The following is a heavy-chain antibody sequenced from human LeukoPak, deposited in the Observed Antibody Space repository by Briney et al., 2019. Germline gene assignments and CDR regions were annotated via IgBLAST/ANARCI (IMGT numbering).Heavy chain of an antibody. J-gene: IGHJ4*02. CDR3: ARTGKDSSGYYTDY. CDR1: GFTFSRYS. Sequence: GGSLRLSGVASGFTFSRYSMNWVRQAPGKGLEWVSSISTSSTYIYYADSVRGRSTISRDNAKNSLYLQMNSLRAEDTAVYFCARTGKDSSGYYTDYWGQGTLVTVSS. CDR2: ISTSSTYI. D-gene: IGHD3-22*01. V-gene: IGHV3-21*01.